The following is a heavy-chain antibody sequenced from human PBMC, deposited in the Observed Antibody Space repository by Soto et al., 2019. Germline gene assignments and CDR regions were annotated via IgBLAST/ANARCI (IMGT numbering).Heavy chain of an antibody. D-gene: IGHD3-10*01. Sequence: QVQLQESGPGLVKPSQTLSLTCTVSGGSISSGGYYWSWIRQHPGKGLEWIGYIYYSGSTYYNPSLKGRVTIPVHTSKNQFSLKLSSVTAADTAVYYCARSGLLWFGELTMGGTNWFDPWGQGTLVTVSS. CDR1: GGSISSGGYY. CDR2: IYYSGST. CDR3: ARSGLLWFGELTMGGTNWFDP. V-gene: IGHV4-31*03. J-gene: IGHJ5*02.